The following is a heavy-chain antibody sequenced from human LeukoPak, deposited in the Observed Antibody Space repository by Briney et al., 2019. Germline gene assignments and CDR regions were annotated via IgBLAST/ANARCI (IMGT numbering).Heavy chain of an antibody. D-gene: IGHD3-10*01. CDR2: IKQDGSEK. CDR1: GFTFSSYW. Sequence: GGSLRLSCAASGFTFSSYWMSWVRQAPGKGLEWVANIKQDGSEKYYVDSVKGRFTISRDNAKNSLYLQMNSLRAEDAAVYYCARTNKVRGVIITTHNDYWGQGTLVTVSS. V-gene: IGHV3-7*01. CDR3: ARTNKVRGVIITTHNDY. J-gene: IGHJ4*02.